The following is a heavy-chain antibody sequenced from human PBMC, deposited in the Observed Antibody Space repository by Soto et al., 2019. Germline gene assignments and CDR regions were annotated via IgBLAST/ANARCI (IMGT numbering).Heavy chain of an antibody. D-gene: IGHD2-2*01. CDR2: INSDSGGT. CDR3: ARPFCGSNSCHGWFDP. CDR1: GYTFTDYY. V-gene: IGHV1-2*02. Sequence: ASVKVSCKTSGYTFTDYYIYWVRQAPGQGLEWMGWINSDSGGTYYAQNFQGRVTVTRDTSISTAYVELTRLTPDDTAVYYCARPFCGSNSCHGWFDPWGQGTLVTVSS. J-gene: IGHJ5*02.